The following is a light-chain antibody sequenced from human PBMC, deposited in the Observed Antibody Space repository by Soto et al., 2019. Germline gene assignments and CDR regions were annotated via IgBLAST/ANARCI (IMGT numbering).Light chain of an antibody. Sequence: EIVLTQSPATLSLSPWERATLSCRASQTVYSYLAWYQQKPGQAPRLLLYDASSRATGVPARFSGSGSGTDFTLTVSSLEVEDFAVYYCQQRRDWPLTFGGGTKVDIK. CDR2: DAS. V-gene: IGKV3-11*01. J-gene: IGKJ4*01. CDR3: QQRRDWPLT. CDR1: QTVYSY.